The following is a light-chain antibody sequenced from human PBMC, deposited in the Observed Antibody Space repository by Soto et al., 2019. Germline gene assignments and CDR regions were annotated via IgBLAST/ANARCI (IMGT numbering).Light chain of an antibody. CDR1: SSYVGGYNY. CDR2: DVS. J-gene: IGLJ1*01. Sequence: QSALTQPASVSGSPGQSITISCTGTSSYVGGYNYVSWYQQHPGKAPKLMIYDVSNRPSGVSNRFSGSKSGNTASLTISGLQAEVEADYYCSSYTSSSTYVFGTGTKVTVL. CDR3: SSYTSSSTYV. V-gene: IGLV2-14*01.